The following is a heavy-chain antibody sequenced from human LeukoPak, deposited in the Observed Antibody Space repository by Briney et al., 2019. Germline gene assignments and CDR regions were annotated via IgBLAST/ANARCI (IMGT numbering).Heavy chain of an antibody. CDR3: ARTPSGSWTHRFDY. V-gene: IGHV4-61*02. J-gene: IGHJ4*02. CDR2: IYTSGST. Sequence: PSETLSLTCTVSGGSISSGSYYWSWIRQPAGKGLEWIGRIYTSGSTNYNPSLKSRVTISVDTSKNQFSLKLSSVTAADTAVYYCARTPSGSWTHRFDYWGQGTLVTVSS. D-gene: IGHD6-13*01. CDR1: GGSISSGSYY.